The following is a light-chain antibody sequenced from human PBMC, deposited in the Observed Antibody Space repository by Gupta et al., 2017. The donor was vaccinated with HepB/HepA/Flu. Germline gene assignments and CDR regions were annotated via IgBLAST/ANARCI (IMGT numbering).Light chain of an antibody. CDR2: DTS. V-gene: IGKV3-11*01. CDR1: QPVGRH. Sequence: EIVFIQSPGTLSLSSGETATLTCRASQPVGRHLAWYQQRPGRPPRLIISDTSKSATGVPARFSGSGSETDFTLTISKLEPEDFAVYFCQQCSLWPLTFGGGTKLEIK. J-gene: IGKJ4*01. CDR3: QQCSLWPLT.